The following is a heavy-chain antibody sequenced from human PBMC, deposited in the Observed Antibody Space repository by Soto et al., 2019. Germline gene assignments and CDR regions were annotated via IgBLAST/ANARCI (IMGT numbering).Heavy chain of an antibody. CDR2: IYYSGST. Sequence: SETLSLTCTVSGGSISSGGYYWIWIRRHPGKGLEWIGYIYYSGSTYYNPSLKSRVTISVDTSKNQFSLKLSSVTAADTAVYYCARVNDFWSGYSEFDYWGQGTLVTVSS. D-gene: IGHD3-3*01. V-gene: IGHV4-31*03. J-gene: IGHJ4*02. CDR3: ARVNDFWSGYSEFDY. CDR1: GGSISSGGYY.